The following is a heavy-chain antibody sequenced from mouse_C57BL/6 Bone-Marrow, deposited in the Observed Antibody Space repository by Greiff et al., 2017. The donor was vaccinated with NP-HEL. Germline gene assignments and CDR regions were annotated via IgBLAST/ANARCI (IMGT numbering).Heavy chain of an antibody. V-gene: IGHV5-9-1*02. CDR2: ISSGGDYI. CDR3: TRVEVVATRYYAMDY. CDR1: GFTFSSYA. J-gene: IGHJ4*01. D-gene: IGHD1-1*02. Sequence: EVMLVESGEGLVKPGGSLKLSCAASGFTFSSYAMSWVRQTPEKRLEWVAYISSGGDYIYYADTVKGRFTISRDNARNTLYLQMSSLKSEDTAMYYCTRVEVVATRYYAMDYWGQGTSVTVSS.